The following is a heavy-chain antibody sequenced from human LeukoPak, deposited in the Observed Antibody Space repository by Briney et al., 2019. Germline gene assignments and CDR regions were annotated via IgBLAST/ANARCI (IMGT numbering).Heavy chain of an antibody. V-gene: IGHV4-59*01. CDR2: IYYSGST. D-gene: IGHD1-26*01. CDR1: RGSISSYY. CDR3: ARSTISGSYPFGY. J-gene: IGHJ4*02. Sequence: SETLSLTCTVSRGSISSYYWSWIRQPPGKGLEWIGYIYYSGSTNYNPSLKSRVTISVDTSKNQFSLKLSSVTAADTAVYYCARSTISGSYPFGYWGQGTLVTVSS.